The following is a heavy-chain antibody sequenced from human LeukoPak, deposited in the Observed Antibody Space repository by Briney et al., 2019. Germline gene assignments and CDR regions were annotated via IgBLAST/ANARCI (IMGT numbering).Heavy chain of an antibody. CDR3: ARAAVAMYYFDY. CDR1: GFTFSDYY. V-gene: IGHV3-11*04. Sequence: GGSLRLSCAASGFTFSDYYMSWIRQAPGKGLEWVSYISSNGSTIYYADSVKGRFTISRDNAKNSLYLQMNSLRAEDTAVYYCARAAVAMYYFDYWGQGTLVTVSS. D-gene: IGHD6-19*01. CDR2: ISSNGSTI. J-gene: IGHJ4*02.